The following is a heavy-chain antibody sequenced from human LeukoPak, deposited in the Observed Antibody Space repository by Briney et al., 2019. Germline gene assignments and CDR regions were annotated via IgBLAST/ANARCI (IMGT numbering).Heavy chain of an antibody. D-gene: IGHD6-13*01. J-gene: IGHJ5*02. V-gene: IGHV4-59*01. CDR2: IYYSWST. CDR1: GGSISSYY. CDR3: ARDRYGIAAAGTNSYSSGLAFGP. Sequence: SETLSLTCTVSGGSISSYYWSWIRQPPGKGLEWIGYIYYSWSTNYNPSLKSRVTISVDTSKNQFSLKLSSVTAADTAVYYCARDRYGIAAAGTNSYSSGLAFGPWGQGTLVTVSS.